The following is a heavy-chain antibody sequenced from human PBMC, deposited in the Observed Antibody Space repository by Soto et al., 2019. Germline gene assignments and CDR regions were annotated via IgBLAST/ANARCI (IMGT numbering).Heavy chain of an antibody. V-gene: IGHV4-59*01. D-gene: IGHD3-3*01. CDR2: IYYGGST. J-gene: IGHJ6*02. Sequence: SETLSLTCTVSGGSISSYYWSWIRQPPGKGLEWIGYIYYGGSTNYNPSLKSRVTISVDTSKNQFSLKLSSVTAADTAVYYCAGLYYDFWSGSNYYGMDVWGQGTTVTVSS. CDR1: GGSISSYY. CDR3: AGLYYDFWSGSNYYGMDV.